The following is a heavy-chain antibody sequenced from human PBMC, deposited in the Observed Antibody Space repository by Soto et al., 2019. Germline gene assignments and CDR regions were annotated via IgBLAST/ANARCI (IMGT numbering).Heavy chain of an antibody. Sequence: GXSVKFANKASGGPFSTYSLGWVRPAPGQVLEWMGGFIPIFGTANYAQKFQGRVTITADESTSTAYMALSSLRSEDTAVYACAGWGIYYDILTGSFLDRRGQGPLVTFSS. V-gene: IGHV1-69*13. CDR1: GGPFSTYS. J-gene: IGHJ5*02. CDR2: FIPIFGTA. CDR3: AGWGIYYDILTGSFLDR. D-gene: IGHD3-9*01.